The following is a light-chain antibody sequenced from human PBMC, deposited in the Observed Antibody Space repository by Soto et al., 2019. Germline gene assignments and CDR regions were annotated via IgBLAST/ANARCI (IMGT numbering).Light chain of an antibody. CDR2: GGT. Sequence: QSVLTQPPSVSGAPGQRVSISCTGSSTNIGAGYGVHWYQQRPGTAPKLLIVGGTIRPSGVPDRFSGSKSGTSASLAISGLQSEDEADYYCAAWDDSLNGVVFGGGTKLTVL. V-gene: IGLV1-40*01. J-gene: IGLJ2*01. CDR3: AAWDDSLNGVV. CDR1: STNIGAGYG.